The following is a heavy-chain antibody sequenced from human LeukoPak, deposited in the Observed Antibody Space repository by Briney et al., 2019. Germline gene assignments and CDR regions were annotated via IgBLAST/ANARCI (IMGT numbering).Heavy chain of an antibody. D-gene: IGHD1-26*01. CDR2: ISGYNGNT. CDR1: GYTFTTYS. J-gene: IGHJ4*02. Sequence: ASVKVSCKASGYTFTTYSIIWVRQAPGRGLEWMGWISGYNGNTNYAQKFQGRVTMTTDTSTSTAYMELRSLRSDDTAVYYCARHKSGYSGTYYDYWGQGTLVTVSS. V-gene: IGHV1-18*01. CDR3: ARHKSGYSGTYYDY.